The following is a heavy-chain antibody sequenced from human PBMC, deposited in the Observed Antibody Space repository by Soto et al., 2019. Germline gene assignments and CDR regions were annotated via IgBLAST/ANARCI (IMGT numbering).Heavy chain of an antibody. CDR2: IYYSGST. CDR3: ARGRRPIRGYCSGGSCYGSTYTDY. CDR1: GGSISSGDYY. Sequence: SETLSLTCTVSGGSISSGDYYWSWIRQPPGKGLEWIGYIYYSGSTYYNPSLKSRVTISVDTSKNQFSLKLSSVTAADTAVYYCARGRRPIRGYCSGGSCYGSTYTDYWGQGTLVTVSS. V-gene: IGHV4-30-4*01. D-gene: IGHD2-15*01. J-gene: IGHJ4*02.